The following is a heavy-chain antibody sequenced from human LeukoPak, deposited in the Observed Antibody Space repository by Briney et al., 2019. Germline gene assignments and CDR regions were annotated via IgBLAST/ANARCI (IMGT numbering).Heavy chain of an antibody. CDR1: GGAFSSYA. Sequence: SVKVSCKAAGGAFSSYAFSWVRQAPGQGLEWMGGLIPMFRTPNYAQKFPGRVTITTDESTSTAYMELTSLGADDTAVYYCARDSTGTTWQLDYWGQGTLVTVSS. J-gene: IGHJ4*02. D-gene: IGHD1-1*01. CDR2: LIPMFRTP. CDR3: ARDSTGTTWQLDY. V-gene: IGHV1-69*05.